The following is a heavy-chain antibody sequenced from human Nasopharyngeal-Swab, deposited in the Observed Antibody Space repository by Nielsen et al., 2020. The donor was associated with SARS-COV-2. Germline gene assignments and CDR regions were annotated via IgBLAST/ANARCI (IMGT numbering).Heavy chain of an antibody. CDR2: LYYSGSS. V-gene: IGHV4-39*06. Sequence: SETLSLTCTVSGVSISRSDSYWGWVRQPPGKGLEWIGSLYYSGSSYYNPSLKSRVTISVDTSKNQFPLKLSSVADADTAVYYYARDSGYSYGYRLDVLDIWGQGTMVTVSS. CDR3: ARDSGYSYGYRLDVLDI. D-gene: IGHD5-18*01. CDR1: GVSISRSDSY. J-gene: IGHJ3*02.